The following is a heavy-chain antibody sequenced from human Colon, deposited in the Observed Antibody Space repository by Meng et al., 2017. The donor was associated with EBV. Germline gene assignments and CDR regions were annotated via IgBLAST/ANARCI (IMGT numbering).Heavy chain of an antibody. CDR1: GVSIRTITRY. V-gene: IGHV4-39*01. J-gene: IGHJ4*02. D-gene: IGHD4-17*01. CDR2: LLSSRST. CDR3: CRQYGDYRGTFDY. Sequence: LPLHGSAASLVQLSQTQSPTCTISGVSIRTITRYWGWSRRYPATGLEWFGSLLSSRSTYYYPSLKSRLPMSADTSNNQFSLKLWSLTPADTAVYYCCRQYGDYRGTFDYWGQGTLVTVSS.